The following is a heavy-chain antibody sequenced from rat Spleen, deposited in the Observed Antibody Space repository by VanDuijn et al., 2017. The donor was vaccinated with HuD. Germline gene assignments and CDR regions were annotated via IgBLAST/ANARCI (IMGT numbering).Heavy chain of an antibody. V-gene: IGHV5-46*01. D-gene: IGHD4-3*01. CDR1: GFTFSSFP. Sequence: EVQLVESGGGLVQPGRSLKLSCAASGFTFSSFPMAWVRQTPKKGLEWVASITNTGGSTYYPDSVKGRFTISRDNAKSTLYLQMDSLRSEDTATYFCARLGGLRNWFAYWGQGTLVTVSS. CDR2: ITNTGGST. CDR3: ARLGGLRNWFAY. J-gene: IGHJ3*01.